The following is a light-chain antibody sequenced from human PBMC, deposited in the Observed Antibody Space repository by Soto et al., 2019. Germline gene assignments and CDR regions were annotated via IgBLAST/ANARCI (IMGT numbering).Light chain of an antibody. J-gene: IGLJ1*01. CDR2: EVN. CDR1: SSDVGGYNY. Sequence: QSALTQPPSASGSPGQSVAISCTGTSSDVGGYNYVSWYQQHPGKAPKLMIYEVNKRPSGVPDRFSGSKSGNTASLTVSGLQAEDEHDYYCRSYAGRSNVFGTGT. CDR3: RSYAGRSNV. V-gene: IGLV2-8*01.